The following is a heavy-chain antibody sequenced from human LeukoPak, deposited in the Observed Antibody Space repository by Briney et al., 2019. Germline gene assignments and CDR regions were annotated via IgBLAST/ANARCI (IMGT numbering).Heavy chain of an antibody. CDR2: ISYDGSNK. Sequence: GGSLRLSCAASGFTFSSYAMHWVRQAPGKGLEWVAVISYDGSNKYYADSVKGRFTISRDNSKNTLYLQMNSLRAEDTAVYYCATRATVTTRRYGMDVWGQGTTVTVSS. CDR3: ATRATVTTRRYGMDV. V-gene: IGHV3-30-3*01. D-gene: IGHD4-17*01. CDR1: GFTFSSYA. J-gene: IGHJ6*02.